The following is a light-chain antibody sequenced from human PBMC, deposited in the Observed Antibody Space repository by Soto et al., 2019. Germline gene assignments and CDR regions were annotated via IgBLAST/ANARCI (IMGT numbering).Light chain of an antibody. CDR1: SGDVGSYKY. CDR2: EVN. Sequence: QSALTQPASVSGSPGQSISVSCTGSSGDVGSYKYVSWYQQHPGKAPKLIIYEVNKRPSGVSDRFSGSKSGNTASLTISGLQAEDEADYYCSSYTITSTLVIFGGGTHLTVL. V-gene: IGLV2-14*01. J-gene: IGLJ2*01. CDR3: SSYTITSTLVI.